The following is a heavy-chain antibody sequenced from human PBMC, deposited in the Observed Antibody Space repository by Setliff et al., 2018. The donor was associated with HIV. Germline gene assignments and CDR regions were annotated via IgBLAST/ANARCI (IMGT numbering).Heavy chain of an antibody. Sequence: GGSLRLSCAASGFTLSSNHMTWVRQAPGKGLEWVSFIYNDGRTFYADSVKGLFTISRDNSKNMMYLQMNGLRPEDTAVYYCAKGVKWLDPWGQGTLVTVS. CDR1: GFTLSSNH. CDR3: AKGVKWLDP. V-gene: IGHV3-53*01. D-gene: IGHD3-16*01. J-gene: IGHJ5*02. CDR2: IYNDGRT.